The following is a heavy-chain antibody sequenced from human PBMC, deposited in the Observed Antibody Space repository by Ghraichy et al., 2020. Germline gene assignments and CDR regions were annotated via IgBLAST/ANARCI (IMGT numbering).Heavy chain of an antibody. J-gene: IGHJ6*02. V-gene: IGHV4-59*08. CDR1: GGSIRSQF. Sequence: SETLSLICTVSGGSIRSQFWTWIRKPPGKGLEWIGYVSYSGNTNYNPSLKSRVTISVDTSKNQFSLSLTSVTAADTAVYYFARRGRGYSLYYYGLDVWGQGTTVTVSS. D-gene: IGHD5-18*01. CDR3: ARRGRGYSLYYYGLDV. CDR2: VSYSGNT.